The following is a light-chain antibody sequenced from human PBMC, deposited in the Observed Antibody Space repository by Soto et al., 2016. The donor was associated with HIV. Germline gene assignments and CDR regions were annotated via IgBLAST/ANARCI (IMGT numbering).Light chain of an antibody. Sequence: DIQMTQSPSSVSASVGDRVSITCRASQGIGSSLAWYQHKPGKAPKVLIYAASSLQSGVPSRFSGTGSGTDFTLTISSLQPDDFATYYCQQYTSYSLTFGGGTKVEIK. V-gene: IGKV1D-16*01. J-gene: IGKJ4*01. CDR3: QQYTSYSLT. CDR2: AAS. CDR1: QGIGSS.